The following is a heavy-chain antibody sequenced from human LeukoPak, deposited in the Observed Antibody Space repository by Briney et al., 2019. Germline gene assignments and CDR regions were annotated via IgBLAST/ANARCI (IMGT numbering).Heavy chain of an antibody. CDR2: TYYRSKWYN. J-gene: IGHJ4*02. D-gene: IGHD5-18*01. Sequence: SQTLSLTCATSGDSVSSNSAAWNWIRQSPSRGLEWLGRTYYRSKWYNEYAVSVRGRITINPDTSKNQFSLQLNSVTPEDTAVYYCARDVDTAMLYWGQGTLVTVSS. CDR3: ARDVDTAMLY. CDR1: GDSVSSNSAA. V-gene: IGHV6-1*01.